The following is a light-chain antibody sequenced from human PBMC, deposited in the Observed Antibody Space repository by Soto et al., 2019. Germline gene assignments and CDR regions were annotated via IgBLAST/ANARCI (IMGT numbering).Light chain of an antibody. CDR2: DAS. CDR1: QSVSRH. Sequence: EIVLTQSPATLSLSPGERATLSCRGSQSVSRHLAWYQQKPGQAPRLLIYDASNRATGIPARFSGSGSGTDSTLTSSSLEPEDFAVYYCQQRNNWPPVTFGGGTKVEIK. V-gene: IGKV3-11*01. CDR3: QQRNNWPPVT. J-gene: IGKJ4*01.